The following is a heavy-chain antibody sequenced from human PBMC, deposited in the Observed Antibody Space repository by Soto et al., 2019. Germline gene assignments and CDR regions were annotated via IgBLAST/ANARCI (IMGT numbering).Heavy chain of an antibody. CDR2: IYPDESDI. V-gene: IGHV5-51*01. D-gene: IGHD3-10*01. Sequence: GESLKISCKGSGYSFDIYWSGWVRQMHGNGLEWMGIIYPDESDIRYSPSFQGKVTVSADKSISTAYLQWSRLKASDTAIYYCERQYGSGSFDYWGQGTLVTVSS. CDR3: ERQYGSGSFDY. CDR1: GYSFDIYW. J-gene: IGHJ4*02.